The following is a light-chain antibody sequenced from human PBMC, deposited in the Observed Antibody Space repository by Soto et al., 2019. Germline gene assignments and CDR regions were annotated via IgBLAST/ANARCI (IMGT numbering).Light chain of an antibody. CDR3: QQFNNSPRT. J-gene: IGKJ1*01. V-gene: IGKV3-15*01. Sequence: EIEMTQSPFTLSVSVGERATISCRASQNVSSNLAWYQQKPGQVPKLLIYGASTMATGIPARFSGSGSGTEFTLTISSLQSEDSAVYYCQQFNNSPRTFGQGTKVEIK. CDR1: QNVSSN. CDR2: GAS.